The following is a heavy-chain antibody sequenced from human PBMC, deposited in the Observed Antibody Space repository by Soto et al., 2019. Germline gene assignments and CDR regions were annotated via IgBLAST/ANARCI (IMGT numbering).Heavy chain of an antibody. D-gene: IGHD4-17*01. J-gene: IGHJ5*02. V-gene: IGHV4-39*01. Sequence: SETLSLTCTVSGGSINRKSDYWGWIRQPPGKGLEWMGSIYYSGSTYDNPSLRHRVTISVDTSKNQFSLKLSPVTAADTAVYYCARQTYGDYVLFWFDTWGPGTLVTVSS. CDR1: GGSINRKSDY. CDR3: ARQTYGDYVLFWFDT. CDR2: IYYSGST.